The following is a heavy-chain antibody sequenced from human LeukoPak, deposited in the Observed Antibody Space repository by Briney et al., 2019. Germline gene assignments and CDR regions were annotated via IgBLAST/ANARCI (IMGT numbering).Heavy chain of an antibody. CDR3: ARSSSGWPLYFDC. Sequence: ASVKVSCKASGYTFTDYSLHWVRQAPGEGVEWMGWINPKSGGTKFAQKHQGGVTMTADTSIDTAYLELSNLNSDDTAIYYCARSSSGWPLYFDCWGQGTLVTVSS. CDR1: GYTFTDYS. CDR2: INPKSGGT. D-gene: IGHD6-19*01. V-gene: IGHV1-2*02. J-gene: IGHJ4*02.